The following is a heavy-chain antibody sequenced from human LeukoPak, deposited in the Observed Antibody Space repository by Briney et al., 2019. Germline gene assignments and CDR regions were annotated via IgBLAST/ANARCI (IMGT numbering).Heavy chain of an antibody. D-gene: IGHD3-22*01. CDR2: ISSSGSTI. V-gene: IGHV3-48*03. J-gene: IGHJ1*01. CDR3: ATPNYYDSSGFFEH. Sequence: GGSLRLSCAASGFTFRNYALTWVRRAPGKGLEWVSYISSSGSTIYYADSVKGRFTISRDNAKNSLYLQMNSLRAEDTAVYYCATPNYYDSSGFFEHWGQGTLVTVSS. CDR1: GFTFRNYA.